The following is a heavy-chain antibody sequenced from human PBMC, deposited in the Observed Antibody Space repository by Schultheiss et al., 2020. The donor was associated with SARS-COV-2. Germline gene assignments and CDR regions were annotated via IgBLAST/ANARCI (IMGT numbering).Heavy chain of an antibody. CDR3: ARVQILNSYFDY. CDR2: ISYDGSNK. J-gene: IGHJ4*02. D-gene: IGHD4-23*01. V-gene: IGHV3-30*03. Sequence: GGSLRLSCAASGFTFSSYSMNWVRQAPGKGLEWVAVISYDGSNKYYADSVKGRFTISRDNSKNTLYLQMNSLRAEDTAVYYCARVQILNSYFDYWGQGTLVTVSS. CDR1: GFTFSSYS.